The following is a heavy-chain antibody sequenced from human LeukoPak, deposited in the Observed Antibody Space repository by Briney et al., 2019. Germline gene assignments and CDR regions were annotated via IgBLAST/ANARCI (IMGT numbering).Heavy chain of an antibody. J-gene: IGHJ4*02. CDR3: ARVGYSYGLDY. D-gene: IGHD5-18*01. CDR2: IYYSGST. V-gene: IGHV4-59*01. Sequence: SETLSLTCTVSGGSISSYYWSWIRQPPEKGLEWIGYIYYSGSTNYNPSLKSRVTISVDTSKNQFSLKLSSVTAADTAVYYCARVGYSYGLDYWGQGTLVTVSS. CDR1: GGSISSYY.